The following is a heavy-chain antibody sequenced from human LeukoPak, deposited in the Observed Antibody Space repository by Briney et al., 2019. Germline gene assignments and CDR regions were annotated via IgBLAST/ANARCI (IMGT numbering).Heavy chain of an antibody. V-gene: IGHV3-21*01. CDR3: VRDSYCVNGECIDH. CDR2: ILNDGSYI. Sequence: GGSLRLSCVVSGFTFSSYSMAWVRQAPGKGLECVSSILNDGSYIYYADSVKGRFTISRDNAKNSLHLEMNSLRAEDTAVYYCVRDSYCVNGECIDHWGQGTLVTVSS. CDR1: GFTFSSYS. J-gene: IGHJ4*02. D-gene: IGHD2-8*01.